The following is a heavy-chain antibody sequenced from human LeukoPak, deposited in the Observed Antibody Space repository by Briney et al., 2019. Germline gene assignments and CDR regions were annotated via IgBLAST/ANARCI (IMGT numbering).Heavy chain of an antibody. V-gene: IGHV3-21*06. Sequence: GGSLRLSCVGSGFTFSFYTLSWVRQAPGKGLEWVSSISDGGNEIYYSDSIKGRFAISRDDAKNSLSLQMNSLRVEDTAIYYCARTHERDLDYWGQGTLVTVSS. CDR2: ISDGGNEI. J-gene: IGHJ4*02. CDR3: ARTHERDLDY. CDR1: GFTFSFYT.